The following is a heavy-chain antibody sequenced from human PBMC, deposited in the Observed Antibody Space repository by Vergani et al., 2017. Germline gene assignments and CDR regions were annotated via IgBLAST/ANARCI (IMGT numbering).Heavy chain of an antibody. J-gene: IGHJ4*02. CDR2: MYYSGLT. D-gene: IGHD6-19*01. CDR1: ADSISSGSYY. V-gene: IGHV4-39*01. Sequence: QLQLQQSDPGLVKPSETLFLTCTVSADSISSGSYYWGWIRQPPGKSLEWIGSMYYSGLTYYNPSLKSRVAISVDTSKNQFSLKVTSVTAADTAVYFCARQRPGSGWSPGDFDDWGQGILVTVSS. CDR3: ARQRPGSGWSPGDFDD.